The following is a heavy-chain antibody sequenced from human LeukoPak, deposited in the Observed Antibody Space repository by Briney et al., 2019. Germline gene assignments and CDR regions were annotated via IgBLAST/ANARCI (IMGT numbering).Heavy chain of an antibody. D-gene: IGHD3-22*01. CDR2: VYFSGKT. CDR3: ATHRSSSGYYSLQY. V-gene: IGHV4-39*01. J-gene: IGHJ4*02. Sequence: SETLSLTCKVSGGSISSSSYYWAWIRQPPGKGLEWIGGVYFSGKTYYNLSLKSRVTISVDTSKNQFSLRLSSVTAADTALYYCATHRSSSGYYSLQYWGQGTLVTVSS. CDR1: GGSISSSSYY.